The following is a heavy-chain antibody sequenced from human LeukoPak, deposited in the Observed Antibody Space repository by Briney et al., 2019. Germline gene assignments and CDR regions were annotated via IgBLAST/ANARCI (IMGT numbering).Heavy chain of an antibody. CDR2: LSWNSGSI. V-gene: IGHV3-9*01. Sequence: GGSLRLSCAASGFSFSMYSMSWIRQAPGKGLEWVSGLSWNSGSIAYADSVKGRFTISRDNAKNSLYLQMNSLRAEDTALYYCAKGVRITMVRGAFDIWGQGTMVTVSS. CDR3: AKGVRITMVRGAFDI. J-gene: IGHJ3*02. D-gene: IGHD3-10*01. CDR1: GFSFSMYS.